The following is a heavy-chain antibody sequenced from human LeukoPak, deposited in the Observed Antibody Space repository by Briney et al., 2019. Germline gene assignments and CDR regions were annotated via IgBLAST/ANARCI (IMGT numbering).Heavy chain of an antibody. CDR3: ARDLEKAVVAYDSSGYYPDY. J-gene: IGHJ4*02. D-gene: IGHD3-22*01. CDR2: ISAYNGNT. V-gene: IGHV1-18*01. CDR1: GYTFTSYG. Sequence: ASVKVSCKASGYTFTSYGISWVRQAPGQGLEWMGWISAYNGNTNYAQKLQGRVTMTTDTSTSTAYMELRSLRSDDTAVYYCARDLEKAVVAYDSSGYYPDYWGQGTLVTVSS.